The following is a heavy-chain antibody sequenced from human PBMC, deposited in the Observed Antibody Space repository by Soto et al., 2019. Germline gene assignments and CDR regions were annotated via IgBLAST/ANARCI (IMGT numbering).Heavy chain of an antibody. Sequence: TETLSLTCSVYVCSFIGHYWTWIRPPPGRGLDWIGEINHSGSTNYNPPLKCRVTMSVDTSKNQFSLKLSSVTAADTAVYYCARGIPMTLVVQSDAPDKYYFDSWGQGTLVNVSA. V-gene: IGHV4-34*01. CDR1: VCSFIGHY. J-gene: IGHJ5*01. CDR2: INHSGST. CDR3: ARGIPMTLVVQSDAPDKYYFDS. D-gene: IGHD3-22*01.